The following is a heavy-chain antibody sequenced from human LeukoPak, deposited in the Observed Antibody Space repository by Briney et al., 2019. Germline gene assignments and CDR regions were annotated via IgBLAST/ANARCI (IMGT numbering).Heavy chain of an antibody. J-gene: IGHJ5*02. V-gene: IGHV3-21*01. Sequence: GGSLRLSCAASGFTFSSYSMNWVRQAPGKGLEWVSSISSSSSYIYYADSVKGRFTFSRDNVKNSLYLQMNSLRAEDTAVYYCARGGIHYDFWSGYPQWFDPWGQGTPVTVSS. CDR3: ARGGIHYDFWSGYPQWFDP. CDR2: ISSSSSYI. CDR1: GFTFSSYS. D-gene: IGHD3-3*01.